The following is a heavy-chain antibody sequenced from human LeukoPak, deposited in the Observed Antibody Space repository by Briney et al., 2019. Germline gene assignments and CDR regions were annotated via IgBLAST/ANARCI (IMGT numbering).Heavy chain of an antibody. CDR1: GGSFSGYY. Sequence: SETLSLTCAVYGGSFSGYYWSWIRQPPGKGLESIGYIFYNGNTNYNPSLKSRVTMSVDTSKNQFSLKLSSVTAADTAVYYCARGLIEYSSSYYYFDYWGQGTLVTVSS. D-gene: IGHD6-6*01. CDR2: IFYNGNT. V-gene: IGHV4-59*12. CDR3: ARGLIEYSSSYYYFDY. J-gene: IGHJ4*02.